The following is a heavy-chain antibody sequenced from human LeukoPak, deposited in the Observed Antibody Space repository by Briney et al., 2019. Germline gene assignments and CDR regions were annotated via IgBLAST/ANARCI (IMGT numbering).Heavy chain of an antibody. CDR2: ISSSGYST. D-gene: IGHD6-19*01. Sequence: GGSLRLSCAASGFTFSDYYMSWIRQAPGKGLEWVSTISSSGYSTYYADSVKGRFTISRDNSKNTLYLQLNSLRAEDTTVYYCAKTTYASNSSGWYNHFDYWGQGTLVTVSS. CDR3: AKTTYASNSSGWYNHFDY. J-gene: IGHJ4*02. CDR1: GFTFSDYY. V-gene: IGHV3-11*01.